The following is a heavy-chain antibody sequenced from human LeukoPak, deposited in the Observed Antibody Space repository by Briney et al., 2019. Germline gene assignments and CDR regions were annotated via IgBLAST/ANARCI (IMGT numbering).Heavy chain of an antibody. CDR1: GYTFTGYY. Sequence: ASVKVSCKASGYTFTGYYIHWVRQAPGQGLEWMGWINPNSGGTNYAQKFQGRVNMTRDTSISTAYMELSRLTSDDTAVYYCARGRGSGLLLDYWGQGTLVTVSS. J-gene: IGHJ4*02. D-gene: IGHD6-19*01. CDR2: INPNSGGT. CDR3: ARGRGSGLLLDY. V-gene: IGHV1-2*02.